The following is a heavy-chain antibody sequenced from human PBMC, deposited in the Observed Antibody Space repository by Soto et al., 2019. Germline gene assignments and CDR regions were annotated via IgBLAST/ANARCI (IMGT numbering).Heavy chain of an antibody. CDR3: ARDLGYCSSTSCLTGIFDY. CDR1: GFTFSSYG. CDR2: IWYDGSNK. J-gene: IGHJ4*02. Sequence: QVQLVVSGGGVVQPGRSLRLSCAASGFTFSSYGMHWVRQAPGKGLEWVAVIWYDGSNKYYADSVKGRFTNSRDNSKNTLYLHMNSLRAEDKAVYYGARDLGYCSSTSCLTGIFDYWGQGTLVTVSS. V-gene: IGHV3-33*01. D-gene: IGHD2-2*01.